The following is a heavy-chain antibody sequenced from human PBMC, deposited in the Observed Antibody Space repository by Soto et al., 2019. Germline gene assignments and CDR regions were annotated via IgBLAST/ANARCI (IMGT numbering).Heavy chain of an antibody. J-gene: IGHJ5*02. V-gene: IGHV1-18*01. CDR2: ISAYNGNT. Sequence: QVQLVQSGAEVKKPGASVKVSCKASGYTFTSYGISWVRQAPGQGLEWMGWISAYNGNTNYAQKLQGRVTMTTDTSTSPAYMELRSLRSDDTAVYYWARAQGEEWFGELLPNWFDPWGQGTLVTVSS. CDR3: ARAQGEEWFGELLPNWFDP. CDR1: GYTFTSYG. D-gene: IGHD3-10*01.